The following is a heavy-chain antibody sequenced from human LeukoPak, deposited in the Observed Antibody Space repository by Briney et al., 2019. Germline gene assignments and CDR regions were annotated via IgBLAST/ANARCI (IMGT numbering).Heavy chain of an antibody. CDR2: ISYDGGNK. J-gene: IGHJ4*02. CDR3: ARVVFLGKWPLPFDS. D-gene: IGHD3-16*01. Sequence: GRSLRLSSAASRFTFSNYTMHWGRQAPGKGLERGSVISYDGGNKYYTDSVKGRFTIFRDNSKNTLYLQMNSLRAEDTAVYYCARVVFLGKWPLPFDSWGKGNLVTVSS. CDR1: RFTFSNYT. V-gene: IGHV3-30*10.